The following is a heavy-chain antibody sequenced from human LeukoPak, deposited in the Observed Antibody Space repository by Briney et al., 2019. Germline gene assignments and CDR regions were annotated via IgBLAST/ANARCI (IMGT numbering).Heavy chain of an antibody. CDR2: IKQDGSET. CDR1: GFTISSYW. CDR3: ARGPTDFDASDI. J-gene: IGHJ3*02. V-gene: IGHV3-7*01. Sequence: GGSLRLSCAASGFTISSYWMSWVRQVPGKGLESVAHIKQDGSETYYVDTVRGRFIISRDNAENSLYLQMNSLRVEDTAVYHCARGPTDFDASDIWGHGTLVTVSS.